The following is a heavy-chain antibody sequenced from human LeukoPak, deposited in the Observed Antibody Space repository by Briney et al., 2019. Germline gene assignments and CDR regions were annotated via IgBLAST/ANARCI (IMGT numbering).Heavy chain of an antibody. CDR3: ARTYYDFWSGYCGFDY. V-gene: IGHV4-39*07. J-gene: IGHJ4*02. CDR2: IYYSGST. D-gene: IGHD3-3*01. Sequence: PSETLSLTCTVSGGSISSSSYYWGWLRQPPGTGLEWLGSIYYSGSTYYNPSLKSRVTISVDTSKNQFSLKLSSVTAADTAVYYCARTYYDFWSGYCGFDYWGQGTLVTVSS. CDR1: GGSISSSSYY.